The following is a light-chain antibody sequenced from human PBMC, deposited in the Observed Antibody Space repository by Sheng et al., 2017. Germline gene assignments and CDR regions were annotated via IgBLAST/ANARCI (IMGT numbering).Light chain of an antibody. CDR2: NDN. V-gene: IGLV1-47*02. J-gene: IGLJ1*01. CDR1: NSNIGNDN. CDR3: AVWDDSLGEYL. Sequence: QSVLTQPPSASGTPGQRVTISCSGSNSNIGNDNVYWYQQLPGTAPKLLIYNDNQRPSGVPDRFSGSKSGTSASLAIGGLRSEDEADYYCAVWDDSLGEYLFGAGTKVTVL.